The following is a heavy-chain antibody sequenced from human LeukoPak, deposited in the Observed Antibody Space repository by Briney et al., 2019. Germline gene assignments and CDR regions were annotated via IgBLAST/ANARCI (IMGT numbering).Heavy chain of an antibody. CDR2: IYYSGST. J-gene: IGHJ6*02. CDR3: ARMGATVVTPFLY. Sequence: SETLSLTCTVSGGSISSYYWSWIRQPPGKGLEWIGYIYYSGSTNYNPSLKSRVTISVDTSKNQFSLKLSSVTAADTAVYYCARMGATVVTPFLYWGQGTTVTVSS. V-gene: IGHV4-59*01. CDR1: GGSISSYY. D-gene: IGHD4-23*01.